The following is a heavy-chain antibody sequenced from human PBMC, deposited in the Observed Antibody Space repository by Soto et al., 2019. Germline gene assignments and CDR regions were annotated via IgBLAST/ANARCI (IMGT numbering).Heavy chain of an antibody. CDR2: IYYSGST. CDR1: GGSISSYY. Sequence: PSETLSLTCTVSGGSISSYYWSWIRQPPGKGLEWIGYIYYSGSTNYNPSLKSRVTISVDTSKNQFSLKLSSVTAADTAVYYCASGGYSYGFYAFDISGQGTMVTVSS. V-gene: IGHV4-59*08. D-gene: IGHD5-18*01. CDR3: ASGGYSYGFYAFDI. J-gene: IGHJ3*02.